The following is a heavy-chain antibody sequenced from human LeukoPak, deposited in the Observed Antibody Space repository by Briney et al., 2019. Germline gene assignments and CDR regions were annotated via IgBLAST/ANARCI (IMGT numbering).Heavy chain of an antibody. CDR2: INPSGGST. J-gene: IGHJ4*02. V-gene: IGHV1-46*01. Sequence: ASVKVSCKASGYTFTSYYMHWVRQAPGQGLEWMGIINPSGGSTSYAQKFQGRVTMTRDTSTSTVYMELSSLRSEDTAVYYCARDYELGTPGTAYEFFDSWGQGTLVTVSS. D-gene: IGHD1-1*01. CDR1: GYTFTSYY. CDR3: ARDYELGTPGTAYEFFDS.